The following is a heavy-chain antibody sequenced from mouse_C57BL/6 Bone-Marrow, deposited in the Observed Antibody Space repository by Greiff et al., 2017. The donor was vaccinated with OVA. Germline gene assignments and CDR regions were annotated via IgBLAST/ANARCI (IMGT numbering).Heavy chain of an antibody. D-gene: IGHD2-5*01. Sequence: VQLQQSGAELVRPGASVKLSCTASGFNIKDDYMHWVKQRPEQGLEWIGWIDPENGDTEYASKFQGKATITADTSSNTAYLQLSSLTSEDTAVYCCTRGAYYSNSSFAYWGQGTLVTVS. CDR2: IDPENGDT. CDR3: TRGAYYSNSSFAY. V-gene: IGHV14-4*01. CDR1: GFNIKDDY. J-gene: IGHJ3*01.